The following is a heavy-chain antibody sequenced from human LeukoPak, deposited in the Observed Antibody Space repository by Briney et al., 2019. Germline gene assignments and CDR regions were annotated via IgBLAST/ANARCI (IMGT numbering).Heavy chain of an antibody. CDR3: ARVPRLTTVVTPAQSHDWYFDL. D-gene: IGHD4-23*01. CDR1: GGTFISYA. CDR2: IIPIFGTA. J-gene: IGHJ2*01. V-gene: IGHV1-69*13. Sequence: SVKVSCKASGGTFISYAISWVGQAPGQGLEWMGGIIPIFGTANYAQKFQGRVTITADESTSTAYMELSSLRSEDTAVYYCARVPRLTTVVTPAQSHDWYFDLWGRGTLVTVSS.